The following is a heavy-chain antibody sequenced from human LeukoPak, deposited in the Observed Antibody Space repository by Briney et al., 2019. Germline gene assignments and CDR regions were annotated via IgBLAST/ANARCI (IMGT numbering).Heavy chain of an antibody. D-gene: IGHD3-22*01. CDR2: IYDGGST. CDR3: AREDFDSSGDYYARGVYYFDY. J-gene: IGHJ4*02. CDR1: GGSICSRISY. V-gene: IGHV4-39*07. Sequence: TSETLSLTCTVSGGSICSRISYWGWIRQPPGKGLEWIGSIYDGGSTFYNPSLKSRVTLSVDTSKNQFSLKLSSVTAADTAVYYCAREDFDSSGDYYARGVYYFDYWGQGTLVTVSA.